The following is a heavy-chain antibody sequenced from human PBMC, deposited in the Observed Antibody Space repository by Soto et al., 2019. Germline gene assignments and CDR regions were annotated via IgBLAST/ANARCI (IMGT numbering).Heavy chain of an antibody. Sequence: PSETLSLTCTVSGGSVSSGSYYWSWIRQPPGKGLEWIGYIYYSGSTNYNPSLKSRVTISVDTSKNQFSLKLSSVTAADTAVYYCARIGLRYFDWLLSWFDPWGQGTLVTVSS. CDR1: GGSVSSGSYY. D-gene: IGHD3-9*01. CDR2: IYYSGST. CDR3: ARIGLRYFDWLLSWFDP. V-gene: IGHV4-61*01. J-gene: IGHJ5*02.